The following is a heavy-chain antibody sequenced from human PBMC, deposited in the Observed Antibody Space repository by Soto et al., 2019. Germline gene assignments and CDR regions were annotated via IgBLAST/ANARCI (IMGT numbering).Heavy chain of an antibody. Sequence: QVQLVQSGAEVKKPGASVKVSCKASGYTFTSYAMHWVRQAPGQRLEWMGWINAGNGNTKYSTKFQGRVTITRDRSARTAYMELSSLRSEDTAVYYCARDPGYSYGYNWGQGTLVTVSS. CDR2: INAGNGNT. CDR1: GYTFTSYA. CDR3: ARDPGYSYGYN. D-gene: IGHD5-18*01. J-gene: IGHJ4*02. V-gene: IGHV1-3*01.